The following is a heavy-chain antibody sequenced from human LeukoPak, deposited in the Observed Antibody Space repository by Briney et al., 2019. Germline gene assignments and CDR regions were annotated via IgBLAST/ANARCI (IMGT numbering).Heavy chain of an antibody. D-gene: IGHD1-1*01. V-gene: IGHV3-30*18. CDR1: GFTFSTYY. Sequence: GGSLRLSCAASGFTFSTYYMHWVRQAPGKGLEWVAVISYDGSDKYYADSVKGRFTISRDNSKNTLYLQMNSLRAEDTAVYYCGKDIFGRNWYNWFDPWGEGTLVTVSS. J-gene: IGHJ5*02. CDR3: GKDIFGRNWYNWFDP. CDR2: ISYDGSDK.